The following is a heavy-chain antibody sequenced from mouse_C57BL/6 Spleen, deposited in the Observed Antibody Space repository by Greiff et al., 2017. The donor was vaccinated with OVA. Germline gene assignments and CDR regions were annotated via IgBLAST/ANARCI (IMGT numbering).Heavy chain of an antibody. D-gene: IGHD1-1*01. V-gene: IGHV1-80*01. CDR3: ARKDYGSSSDY. Sequence: VQLQQSGAELVKPGASVKISCKASGYAFSSYWMNWVKQRPGKGLEWIGQIYPGDGDTNYNGKFKGKATLTADKSSSTAYMQLSSLTSEDSAVYFCARKDYGSSSDYWGQGTTLTVSS. J-gene: IGHJ2*01. CDR1: GYAFSSYW. CDR2: IYPGDGDT.